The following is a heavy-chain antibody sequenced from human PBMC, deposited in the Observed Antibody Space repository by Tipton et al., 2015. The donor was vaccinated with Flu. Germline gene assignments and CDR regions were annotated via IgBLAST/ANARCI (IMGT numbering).Heavy chain of an antibody. D-gene: IGHD4-11*01. Sequence: TLSLTCTVSGDSIRSDYYWGWIRQPPGKGLEWIGNIFHTGNTYYNPSLQNRVSISVDRSKNQFSLKVISVTATDTAVYYCARRTYSNYVSDPKNCFDPWGQGTLVAVSS. CDR1: GDSIRSDYY. V-gene: IGHV4-38-2*02. CDR3: ARRTYSNYVSDPKNCFDP. CDR2: IFHTGNT. J-gene: IGHJ5*02.